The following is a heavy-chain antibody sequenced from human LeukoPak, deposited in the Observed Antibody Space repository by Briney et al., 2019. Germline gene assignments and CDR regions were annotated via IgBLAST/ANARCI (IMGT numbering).Heavy chain of an antibody. D-gene: IGHD3-22*01. CDR2: INPNSGGT. J-gene: IGHJ4*02. V-gene: IGHV1-2*02. CDR3: ARSWGHYYDSSGPTGGADY. Sequence: GASVKVSCKASGYTFSSYGISWVRQAPGQGLEWMGWINPNSGGTNYAQKFQGRVTMTRDTSISTAYMELSRLRSDDTAVYYCARSWGHYYDSSGPTGGADYWGQGTLVTVSS. CDR1: GYTFSSYG.